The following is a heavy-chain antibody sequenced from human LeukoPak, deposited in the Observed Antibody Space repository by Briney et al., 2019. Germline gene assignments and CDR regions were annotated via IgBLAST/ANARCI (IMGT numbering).Heavy chain of an antibody. J-gene: IGHJ4*02. V-gene: IGHV3-21*01. Sequence: GGSLRLSCAASGFTLDDYAMHWVRQAPGKGLEWVSYFSSSSSHIYYADSVKGRFTISRDNAKNSLYLQMNSLRAEDTAVYYCARENSGAGYSRNPPTNWGQGTLVTVSS. CDR1: GFTLDDYA. CDR2: FSSSSSHI. D-gene: IGHD6-13*01. CDR3: ARENSGAGYSRNPPTN.